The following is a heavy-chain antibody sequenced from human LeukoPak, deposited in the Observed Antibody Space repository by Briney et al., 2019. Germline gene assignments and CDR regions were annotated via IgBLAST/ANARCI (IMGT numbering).Heavy chain of an antibody. Sequence: PGGSLRLSCAASGFTFSSYSMNWVRQAPGKGLEWVSSISSSSSYIYYADSVKGRFTISRDNSKNTLYLQMNSLRAEDTAVYYCAKDEITMIVVAPPYYFDYWGQGTLVTVSS. V-gene: IGHV3-21*04. CDR3: AKDEITMIVVAPPYYFDY. D-gene: IGHD3-22*01. CDR2: ISSSSSYI. CDR1: GFTFSSYS. J-gene: IGHJ4*02.